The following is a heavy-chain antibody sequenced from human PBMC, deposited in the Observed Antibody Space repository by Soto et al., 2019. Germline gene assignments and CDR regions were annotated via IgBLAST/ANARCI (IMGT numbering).Heavy chain of an antibody. CDR1: GFTFSSYD. J-gene: IGHJ6*02. V-gene: IGHV3-13*01. Sequence: EVQLVESGGGLVQPGGSLRLSCAASGFTFSSYDMHWVRQATGKGLEWVSAIGTAGDTYYPGSVKGRFTISRENAKNSLYLQMTSLRAGDTAVYYCAREVREGALYGMDVWGQGTTVTVSS. CDR3: AREVREGALYGMDV. D-gene: IGHD1-26*01. CDR2: IGTAGDT.